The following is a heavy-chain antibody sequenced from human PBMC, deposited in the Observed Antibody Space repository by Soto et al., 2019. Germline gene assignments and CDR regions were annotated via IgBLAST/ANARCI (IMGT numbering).Heavy chain of an antibody. V-gene: IGHV1-46*01. CDR2: INPSGGST. CDR1: GYTFTSYY. Sequence: GASVKVSCKASGYTFTSYYMHWVRQAPGQGLEWMGIINPSGGSTSYAQKFQGRVTMTTDTSTSTVYMELRSLRSDDTAVYYCARGPGDYFDYWGQGTLVTVSS. CDR3: ARGPGDYFDY. J-gene: IGHJ4*02.